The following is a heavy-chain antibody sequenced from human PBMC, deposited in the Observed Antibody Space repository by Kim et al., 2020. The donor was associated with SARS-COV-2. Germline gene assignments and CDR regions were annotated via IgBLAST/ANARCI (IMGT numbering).Heavy chain of an antibody. J-gene: IGHJ6*02. Sequence: SETLSLTCTVSGGSISSSSYYWGWIRQPPGKGLEWIGSIYYSGSTYYNPSLKSRVTISVDTSKNQFSLKLSSVTAADTAVYYCARELPGDYYYYGMDVWGPETAVTVSS. D-gene: IGHD1-26*01. CDR3: ARELPGDYYYYGMDV. CDR2: IYYSGST. CDR1: GGSISSSSYY. V-gene: IGHV4-39*01.